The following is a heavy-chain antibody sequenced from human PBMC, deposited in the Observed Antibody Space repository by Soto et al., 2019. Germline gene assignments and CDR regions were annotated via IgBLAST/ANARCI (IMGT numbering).Heavy chain of an antibody. CDR3: TTGGSKGATLALVY. Sequence: GGSLRLSCAASGFTFSNAWMSWVRQAPGKGLEWVGRIKSKTDGGTTDYAAPVKGRFTISRDDSKNTLYLQMNSLKTEDTAVYYCTTGGSKGATLALVYWGQGTLVTVSS. CDR2: IKSKTDGGTT. J-gene: IGHJ4*02. CDR1: GFTFSNAW. V-gene: IGHV3-15*01. D-gene: IGHD1-26*01.